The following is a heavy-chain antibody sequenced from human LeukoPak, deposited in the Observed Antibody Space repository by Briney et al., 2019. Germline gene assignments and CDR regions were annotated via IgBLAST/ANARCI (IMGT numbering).Heavy chain of an antibody. CDR1: GLIFSDYY. J-gene: IGHJ1*01. Sequence: GGSLRLSCAASGLIFSDYYMSWVRQAPGKGLEWLSYISSSSSTVYYADSVKGRFTISRDNAKNSLYLQMNSLRAEDTAVYYCARDRIATGGAYFQHWGQGTLVTVSS. D-gene: IGHD2-15*01. CDR3: ARDRIATGGAYFQH. V-gene: IGHV3-11*04. CDR2: ISSSSSTV.